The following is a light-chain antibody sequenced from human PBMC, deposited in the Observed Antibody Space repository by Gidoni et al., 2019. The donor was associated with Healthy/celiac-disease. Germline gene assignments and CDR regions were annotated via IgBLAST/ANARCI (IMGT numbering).Light chain of an antibody. V-gene: IGKV3-20*01. CDR1: QSVSSSY. Sequence: EIVLTQSPGTLSLSPGERATLSCRASQSVSSSYLAWYQQKPGQAPRILIYGASSRATGIPDRFSGSGSGTDFTLTISRLEPEDFAVYYCQQYGSSRRLTFGGGTKVEIK. J-gene: IGKJ4*01. CDR3: QQYGSSRRLT. CDR2: GAS.